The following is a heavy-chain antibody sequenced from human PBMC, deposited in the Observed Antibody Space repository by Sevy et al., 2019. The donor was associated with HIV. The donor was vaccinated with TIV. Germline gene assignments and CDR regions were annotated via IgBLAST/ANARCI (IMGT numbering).Heavy chain of an antibody. CDR2: SRNKANGYTT. CDR3: ARSGSHFDY. V-gene: IGHV3-72*01. CDR1: GFTFSDHY. J-gene: IGHJ4*02. D-gene: IGHD1-26*01. Sequence: GGSLRFSCAASGFTFSDHYMDWVRQAPGKGLEWVGRSRNKANGYTTEYAASVKGRFSISRDDSKNSLYLQMNYLKTEDTAVYHCARSGSHFDYRGQGTLVTVSS.